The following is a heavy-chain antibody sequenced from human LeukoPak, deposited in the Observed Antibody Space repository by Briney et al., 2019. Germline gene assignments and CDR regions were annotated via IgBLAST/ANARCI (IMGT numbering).Heavy chain of an antibody. D-gene: IGHD1-26*01. CDR3: ARAAYSGSYHSDY. V-gene: IGHV4-39*01. CDR1: GGSIRSSYYY. Sequence: SETLSLTCTVSGGSIRSSYYYWGWIRQPPGKGLEWIGSIYDSGSTYYNPSLKSRVTISVDTSKNQFSLKLNSVTAADTAVYYCARAAYSGSYHSDYWGQGTLVTVSS. CDR2: IYDSGST. J-gene: IGHJ4*02.